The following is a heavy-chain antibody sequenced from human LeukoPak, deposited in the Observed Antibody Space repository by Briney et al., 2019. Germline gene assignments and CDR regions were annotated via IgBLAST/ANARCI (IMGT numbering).Heavy chain of an antibody. V-gene: IGHV3-23*01. D-gene: IGHD2-2*01. CDR1: GFSFSSYA. J-gene: IGHJ4*02. Sequence: GGSLRLSCAASGFSFSSYAMTWVRQAPGKGLEWVSTTTGSGAATYYADSVKGRVTISRDNSKNTLYLQMNSLRADDTVVYYCARVGAFCTSASCPSDYWGQGTLVTVSS. CDR2: TTGSGAAT. CDR3: ARVGAFCTSASCPSDY.